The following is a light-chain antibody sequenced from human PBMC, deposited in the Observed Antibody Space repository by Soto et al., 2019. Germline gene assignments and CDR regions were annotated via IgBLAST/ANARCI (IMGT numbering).Light chain of an antibody. V-gene: IGKV3-15*01. Sequence: EKVMTQSPATLSVSPGERATLSCRASQSVSSNLARYQQKPGQAPRLLIYDASTRATGIPARFSGSGSGTEFTLTISSLQSEDLAVYYCQQYDDWPETFGQGNKVDIK. CDR2: DAS. CDR1: QSVSSN. CDR3: QQYDDWPET. J-gene: IGKJ1*01.